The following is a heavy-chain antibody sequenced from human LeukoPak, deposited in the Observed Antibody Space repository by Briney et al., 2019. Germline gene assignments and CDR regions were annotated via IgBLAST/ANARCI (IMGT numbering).Heavy chain of an antibody. V-gene: IGHV3-9*01. J-gene: IGHJ6*02. D-gene: IGHD2-2*01. CDR2: ISWSSGSI. CDR1: GFTFDDYA. CDR3: AKGPAAMFYYGMDV. Sequence: PGRSLRLSCAASGFTFDDYAMHWVRQAPGKGLEWVSGISWSSGSIGYADSVKGRFTISRDNAKNSLYLQMNSLRVEDTALYYCAKGPAAMFYYGMDVWGQGTTVTVSS.